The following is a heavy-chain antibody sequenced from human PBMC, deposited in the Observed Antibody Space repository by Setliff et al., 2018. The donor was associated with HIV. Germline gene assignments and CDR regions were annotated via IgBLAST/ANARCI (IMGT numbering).Heavy chain of an antibody. CDR2: IYYTGST. J-gene: IGHJ3*01. Sequence: SETLSLTCTVSGGSISNYYWNWIRQPPGKGLEWIGYIYYTGSTNYDPSLRSRVTIPLDTSKDQFSLKLSSVTAADTAIYYYTSGTFHNGLDCFDFWGQGTMVTVSS. D-gene: IGHD3-10*01. CDR1: GGSISNYY. V-gene: IGHV4-59*01. CDR3: TSGTFHNGLDCFDF.